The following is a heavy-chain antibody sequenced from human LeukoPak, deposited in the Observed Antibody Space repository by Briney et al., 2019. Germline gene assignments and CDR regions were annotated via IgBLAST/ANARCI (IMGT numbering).Heavy chain of an antibody. V-gene: IGHV3-23*01. Sequence: LTGGSLRLSCAASGFTFSRYAMSWVRQAPGKGLEWVSANSGSGITTYYADSVKGRFTISRDNSKNTLYLQMSSLRAEDTAVYYCVVSARGDCGVDCFDNWGQGNLVTVSS. J-gene: IGHJ4*02. CDR1: GFTFSRYA. CDR3: VVSARGDCGVDCFDN. D-gene: IGHD2-21*02. CDR2: NSGSGITT.